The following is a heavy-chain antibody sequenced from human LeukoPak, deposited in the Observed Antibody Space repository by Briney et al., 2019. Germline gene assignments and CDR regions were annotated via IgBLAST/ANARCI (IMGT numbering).Heavy chain of an antibody. D-gene: IGHD6-19*01. V-gene: IGHV3-20*04. CDR3: ARGSSGWLYYYYYYYMDV. Sequence: GGSLRLPCEASGFIFDDYDMSWVRQAPGKGLEWVSGINWNGGSTGYADSVKGRFTISRDNAKNSLYLQMNSLRAEDTALYYCARGSSGWLYYYYYYYMDVWGKGTTVTVSS. J-gene: IGHJ6*03. CDR2: INWNGGST. CDR1: GFIFDDYD.